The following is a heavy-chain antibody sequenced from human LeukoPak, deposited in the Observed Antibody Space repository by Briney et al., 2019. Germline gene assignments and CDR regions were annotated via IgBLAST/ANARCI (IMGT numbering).Heavy chain of an antibody. J-gene: IGHJ6*03. V-gene: IGHV3-11*04. Sequence: GGSLTLSCTGSGFTFNDYYMSWVRQAPGKGLEWLSFISAGGYPIYYADSVRGRFTISRDTAKNSLYLQMNSLRAEDTAVYYCARDNIVVVPAATRPYYYYYMDVWGKGTTVTVSS. CDR1: GFTFNDYY. CDR2: ISAGGYPI. D-gene: IGHD2-2*01. CDR3: ARDNIVVVPAATRPYYYYYMDV.